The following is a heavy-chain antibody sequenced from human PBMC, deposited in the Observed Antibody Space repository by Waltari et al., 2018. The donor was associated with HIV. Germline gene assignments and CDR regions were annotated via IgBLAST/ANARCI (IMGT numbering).Heavy chain of an antibody. CDR1: GYTFTSYG. J-gene: IGHJ6*02. V-gene: IGHV1-18*01. Sequence: QVQLVQSGAEVKKPGASVKVSCKASGYTFTSYGISWVRQAPGQGLEWLGWISAYNGNTNSAQTLQGRVTMTTDTSTSTAYMELRRLRSDDTAVYYCARDPPYFDWQRANYYYYGMDVWGQGTTVTVSS. CDR3: ARDPPYFDWQRANYYYYGMDV. D-gene: IGHD3-9*01. CDR2: ISAYNGNT.